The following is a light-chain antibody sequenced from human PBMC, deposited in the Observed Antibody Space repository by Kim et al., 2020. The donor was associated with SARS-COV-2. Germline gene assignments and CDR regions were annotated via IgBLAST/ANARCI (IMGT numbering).Light chain of an antibody. V-gene: IGLV2-14*03. Sequence: GPSITISCTGTSSDVGGYNDVSWYQHHPGKAPKLMIYDVSKRPSGLSNRFSGSKSANTASLAISGLQAEDEADYYCTSYTSSSTYVFGTGTKVTVL. CDR2: DVS. J-gene: IGLJ1*01. CDR3: TSYTSSSTYV. CDR1: SSDVGGYND.